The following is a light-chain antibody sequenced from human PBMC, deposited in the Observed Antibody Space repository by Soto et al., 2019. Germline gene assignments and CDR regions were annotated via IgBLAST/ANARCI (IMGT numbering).Light chain of an antibody. CDR3: QQYDTSPWT. V-gene: IGKV3-20*01. CDR2: GAS. J-gene: IGKJ1*01. CDR1: QSISSSF. Sequence: EIVLTQSPVTLSLSPGERATLSCRASQSISSSFLAWYQQKPGQAPRLLIYGASSRATGIPDRFSGSGSGTHYTLTVSRLEPEDFAVYHCQQYDTSPWTFGQGTKVEIK.